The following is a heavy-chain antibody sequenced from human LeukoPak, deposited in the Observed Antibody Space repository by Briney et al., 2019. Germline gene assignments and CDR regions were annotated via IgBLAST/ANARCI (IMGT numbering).Heavy chain of an antibody. CDR2: INAGNGNT. CDR1: GYTFTRYA. J-gene: IGHJ4*02. CDR3: ARPLGAYYDYVWGSYPKEDYFDY. V-gene: IGHV1-3*01. Sequence: ASVKVSCKASGYTFTRYAMHWVRQAPGQRLEWMGWINAGNGNTKYSQKFQDRVTITRDTSASTAYMELSSLRSEDTAVYYCARPLGAYYDYVWGSYPKEDYFDYWGQGTLVTVSS. D-gene: IGHD3-16*02.